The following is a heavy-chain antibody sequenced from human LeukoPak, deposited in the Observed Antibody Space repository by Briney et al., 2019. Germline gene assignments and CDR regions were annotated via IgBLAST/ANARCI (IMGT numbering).Heavy chain of an antibody. J-gene: IGHJ4*02. D-gene: IGHD6-19*01. Sequence: GGSLRLSCAASGFTFSLYTMHWVRQAPGKGLEWVAVISYDGSDKYYADSVKGRFTISRDNSKNTLFLQMNSLRVEDTALYYCAKEGQWLWYGDYWGQGTLVTVSS. CDR1: GFTFSLYT. CDR2: ISYDGSDK. V-gene: IGHV3-30*04. CDR3: AKEGQWLWYGDY.